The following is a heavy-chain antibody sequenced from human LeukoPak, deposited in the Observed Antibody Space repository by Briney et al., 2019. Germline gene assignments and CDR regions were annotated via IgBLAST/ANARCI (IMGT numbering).Heavy chain of an antibody. D-gene: IGHD2-2*01. V-gene: IGHV3-30*18. CDR3: AKDPSGCSSTSCWADY. J-gene: IGHJ4*02. CDR1: GFTFSSYG. Sequence: PGRPLRLSCAASGFTFSSYGMHWVRQAPGKGLEWVAVISYDGSNKYYADSVKGRFTISRDNSKNTLYLQMNSLRAEDTAVYYCAKDPSGCSSTSCWADYWGQGTLVTVSS. CDR2: ISYDGSNK.